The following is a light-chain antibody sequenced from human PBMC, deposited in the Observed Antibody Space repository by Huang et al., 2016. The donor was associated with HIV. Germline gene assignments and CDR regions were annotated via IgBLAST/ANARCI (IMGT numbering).Light chain of an antibody. J-gene: IGKJ2*01. V-gene: IGKV1-6*01. Sequence: AIQMTQSPSSLSASVGDRVTITCRASQDIRNDLGWYQQRPGKVPRLLIYAAFNLQSGVPSGFSGRGAGTDFTLTISDLRPEDFATYYCLQDYKYPSTFGLGTKLEL. CDR3: LQDYKYPST. CDR1: QDIRND. CDR2: AAF.